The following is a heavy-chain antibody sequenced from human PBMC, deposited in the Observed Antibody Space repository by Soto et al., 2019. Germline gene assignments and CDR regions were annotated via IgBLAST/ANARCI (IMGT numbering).Heavy chain of an antibody. D-gene: IGHD3-3*01. Sequence: GGSLRLSCAASGFTFSSYSMNWVRQAPGKGLEWVSYISSSGSTIYYADSVKGRFTISRDNAKNSLYLQMNSLRAEDTAVYYCARRRDDFWSGYYEEGYYYYMDVWGKGTTVTVSS. V-gene: IGHV3-48*01. CDR3: ARRRDDFWSGYYEEGYYYYMDV. J-gene: IGHJ6*03. CDR1: GFTFSSYS. CDR2: ISSSGSTI.